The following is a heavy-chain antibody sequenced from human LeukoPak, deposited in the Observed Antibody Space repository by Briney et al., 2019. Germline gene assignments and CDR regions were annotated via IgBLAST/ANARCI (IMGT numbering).Heavy chain of an antibody. CDR1: GFTSSSFH. Sequence: GASVKVSCKASGFTSSSFHIYWVRQATGQGLEWMGWTNPNTTNTAYAPRFHGRVSMTSNTSINTAYMDLSSLRSEDTAVYYCARGHDLDSSGYPFDYWGQGTLVTVSS. D-gene: IGHD3-22*01. CDR2: TNPNTTNT. CDR3: ARGHDLDSSGYPFDY. V-gene: IGHV1-8*01. J-gene: IGHJ4*02.